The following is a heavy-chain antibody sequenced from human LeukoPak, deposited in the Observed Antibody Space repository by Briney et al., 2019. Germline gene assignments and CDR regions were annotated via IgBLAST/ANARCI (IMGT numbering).Heavy chain of an antibody. D-gene: IGHD3-16*01. CDR1: GFTFGSYA. J-gene: IGHJ4*02. V-gene: IGHV3-23*01. CDR3: ARDYD. Sequence: GGSLRLSCAASGFTFGSYAVTWVRQAPGKGLQWVSAISGSSDGTFYADSVKGRFTISRDNSKNTVYLQMNSLRAEDTAVYYCARDYDWGQGTLVTVSS. CDR2: ISGSSDGT.